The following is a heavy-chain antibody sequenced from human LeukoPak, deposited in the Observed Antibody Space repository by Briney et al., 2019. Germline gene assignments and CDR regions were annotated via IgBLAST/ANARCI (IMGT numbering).Heavy chain of an antibody. V-gene: IGHV4-39*02. CDR3: ASLGLAASGSRYFDY. J-gene: IGHJ4*02. CDR2: FYFSGST. D-gene: IGHD6-13*01. Sequence: PSETLSLTCTVSGGSISSSGYYWGWIRQPPGKGLELIGTFYFSGSTYYNPSLKSRVTISVDTSKNHFSLNLNSVTAADTAVYYCASLGLAASGSRYFDYWGQGTLVTVSS. CDR1: GGSISSSGYY.